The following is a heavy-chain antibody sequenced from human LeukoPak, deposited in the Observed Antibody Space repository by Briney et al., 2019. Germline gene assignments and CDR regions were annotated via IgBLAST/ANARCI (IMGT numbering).Heavy chain of an antibody. D-gene: IGHD2-15*01. V-gene: IGHV4-38-2*02. Sequence: TSETLSLTCTVSGYSISSGYFWGWIRQPPGKGLEWIGEINHSGSTNYNPSLKSRVTISVDTSKNQFSLKLSSVTAADTAVYYCARETGYCSGGSCYRALYYYYYYMDVWGKGTTVTVSS. CDR3: ARETGYCSGGSCYRALYYYYYYMDV. CDR2: INHSGST. CDR1: GYSISSGYF. J-gene: IGHJ6*03.